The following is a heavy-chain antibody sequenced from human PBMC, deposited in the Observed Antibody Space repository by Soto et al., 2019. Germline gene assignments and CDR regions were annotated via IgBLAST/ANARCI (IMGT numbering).Heavy chain of an antibody. J-gene: IGHJ4*03. V-gene: IGHV1-46*01. CDR2: INPSSGNT. CDR1: GYTFISYY. CDR3: EVIQLERPL. Sequence: ASVKVSCKASGYTFISYYMHWVRQAPGQGLEWMGIINPSSGNTSYAQKFQGRVTMTRDTSTSTVFMELSSLRPEDTAVDYCEVIQLERPLWGPGTMVTVSS. D-gene: IGHD1-1*01.